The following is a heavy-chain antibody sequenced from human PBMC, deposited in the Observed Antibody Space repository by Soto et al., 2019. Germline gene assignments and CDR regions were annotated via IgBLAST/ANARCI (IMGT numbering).Heavy chain of an antibody. Sequence: ASVKVSCKASGHTFNNFCITWVRQAPGQGLEWMGWINADNGNTNYAQDLQGRVTMTADRSTSTAYMELWSLRSDDTAVYYCARGNSYGSYWYFDLWG. J-gene: IGHJ2*01. D-gene: IGHD5-18*01. CDR3: ARGNSYGSYWYFDL. CDR2: INADNGNT. V-gene: IGHV1-18*04. CDR1: GHTFNNFC.